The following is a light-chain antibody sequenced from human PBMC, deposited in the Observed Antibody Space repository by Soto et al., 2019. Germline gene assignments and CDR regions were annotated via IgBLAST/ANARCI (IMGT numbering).Light chain of an antibody. V-gene: IGKV4-1*01. CDR3: QQYFSARLP. CDR1: QSILYSSNNKNY. J-gene: IGKJ4*01. Sequence: IVMTQSPDSLSVSLVESATINCKSSQSILYSSNNKNYLVWYQKEPGQPPKVLIYWASTREFGVHDRSSGGGSGKDFTLTITSLKAEDVAVYYCQQYFSARLPLGGGTRWIS. CDR2: WAS.